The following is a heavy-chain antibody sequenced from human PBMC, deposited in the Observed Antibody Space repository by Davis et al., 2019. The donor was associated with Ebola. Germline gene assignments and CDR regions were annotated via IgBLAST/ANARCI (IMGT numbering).Heavy chain of an antibody. CDR2: INPNSGGT. V-gene: IGHV1-2*04. Sequence: ASVKVSCKASGYTFTGYYMHWVRQAPGQGLEWMGWINPNSGGTNYAQKFQGWVTMTRDTSISTAYMELSRLRSDDTAVYYCARDHRALYYDFWSGGGMDVWGKGTTVTVSS. CDR1: GYTFTGYY. J-gene: IGHJ6*03. CDR3: ARDHRALYYDFWSGGGMDV. D-gene: IGHD3-3*01.